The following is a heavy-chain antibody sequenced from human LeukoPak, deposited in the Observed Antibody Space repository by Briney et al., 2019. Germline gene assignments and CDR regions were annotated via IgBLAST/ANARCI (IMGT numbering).Heavy chain of an antibody. CDR1: GGSISSYY. J-gene: IGHJ4*02. CDR3: ARGYSSGLFFGF. V-gene: IGHV4-59*01. CDR2: VYYTGST. Sequence: ETLSLTCTVSGGSISSYYWSWIGQPPGKGLEWIGYVYYTGSTNYNPSLKSRVTISLDTSKSQFSLKLSSVTAADTAVYYCARGYSSGLFFGFWGQGTLVNVSS. D-gene: IGHD6-19*01.